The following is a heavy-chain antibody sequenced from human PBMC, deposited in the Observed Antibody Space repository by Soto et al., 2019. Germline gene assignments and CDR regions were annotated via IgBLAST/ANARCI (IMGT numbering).Heavy chain of an antibody. CDR1: GGTISSNNW. V-gene: IGHV4-4*02. J-gene: IGHJ4*02. D-gene: IGHD6-13*01. CDR2: IYYSGST. CDR3: ARGRNLEYSSLVFEY. Sequence: SEALSLTCAVSGGTISSNNWLGWVRQPPGKGLEWIGEIYYSGSTNYNSSLKSRVTISVDKSKNQFSLQLRSVTAADTAVYYCARGRNLEYSSLVFEYWGQGTLVTVSS.